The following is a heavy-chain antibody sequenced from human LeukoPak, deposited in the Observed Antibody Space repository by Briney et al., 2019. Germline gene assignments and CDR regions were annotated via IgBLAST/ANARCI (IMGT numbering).Heavy chain of an antibody. CDR1: GGSISSSSYY. Sequence: SETLFFTCTVSGGSISSSSYYWGWIRQPPGKGLEWIGSIYYSGSTYYNPSLKSRVTISVDTSKNQFSLKLSSVTAADTAVYYCARERSSSFDYWGQGTLVTVSS. J-gene: IGHJ4*02. V-gene: IGHV4-39*07. CDR3: ARERSSSFDY. D-gene: IGHD6-6*01. CDR2: IYYSGST.